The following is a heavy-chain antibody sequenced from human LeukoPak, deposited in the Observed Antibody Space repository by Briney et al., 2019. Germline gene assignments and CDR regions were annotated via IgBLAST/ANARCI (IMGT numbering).Heavy chain of an antibody. CDR1: GFTFSSYE. D-gene: IGHD3-10*01. Sequence: GGSLRLSCAAPGFTFSSYEMNWVRQAPGKGLEWVSYISSSGSTIYYADSVKGRFTISRDNAKNSLYLQMNSLRAEDTAVYYCARDQLLWFGELYTFDYWGQGTLVTVSS. CDR2: ISSSGSTI. V-gene: IGHV3-48*03. CDR3: ARDQLLWFGELYTFDY. J-gene: IGHJ4*02.